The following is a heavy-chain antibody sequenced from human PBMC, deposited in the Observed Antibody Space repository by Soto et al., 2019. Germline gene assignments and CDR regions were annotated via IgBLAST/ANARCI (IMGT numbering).Heavy chain of an antibody. D-gene: IGHD3-22*01. Sequence: QITLKESGPTLVKPTQTLTLTCTFSGFSLSTSGVGVGWIRQPPGRALEWLALIYWDDDKRYSPSLKSRLTIXTDXAXSQVVLTMTNMDPVDTATYYCAHRRPDSSGYIYFLHWGQGTLVTVSS. CDR1: GFSLSTSGVG. J-gene: IGHJ1*01. CDR3: AHRRPDSSGYIYFLH. CDR2: IYWDDDK. V-gene: IGHV2-5*02.